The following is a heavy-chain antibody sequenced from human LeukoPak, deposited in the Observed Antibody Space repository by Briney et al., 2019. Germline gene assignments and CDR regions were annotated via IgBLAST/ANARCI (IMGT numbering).Heavy chain of an antibody. Sequence: PGGSLRPSCAASGFTFSSYVMSWVRQAPGKGLEWVSSISDSGDNSYYGDSVKGRFTISRDNSKNTVYLQMNSLRVEDTAIYYCAKDRIRGDSYWGQGTLVTVSS. V-gene: IGHV3-23*01. CDR1: GFTFSSYV. CDR2: ISDSGDNS. J-gene: IGHJ4*02. D-gene: IGHD3-16*01. CDR3: AKDRIRGDSY.